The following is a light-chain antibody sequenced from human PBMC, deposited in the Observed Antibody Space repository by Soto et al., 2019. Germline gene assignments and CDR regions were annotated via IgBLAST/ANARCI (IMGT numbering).Light chain of an antibody. CDR3: AAWDDSLNGYYV. V-gene: IGLV1-44*01. J-gene: IGLJ1*01. Sequence: LTQPPSASGTPGQRVTISCSGSSSNIGSNTVNWYQQLPGTAPKLLIYSNNQRPSGVPDRFSGSKSGTSASLAISGLQSEDEADYYCAAWDDSLNGYYVFGTGTKVTVL. CDR2: SNN. CDR1: SSNIGSNT.